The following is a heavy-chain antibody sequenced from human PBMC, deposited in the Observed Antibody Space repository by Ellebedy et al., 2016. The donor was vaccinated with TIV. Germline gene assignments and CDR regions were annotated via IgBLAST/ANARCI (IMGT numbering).Heavy chain of an antibody. CDR2: IYSGGST. Sequence: GESLKIPCAASGFTVSNNYMNWVRQAPGKGLEWVSLIYSGGSTRYADSVKGRFTISRDSSNNTLYLQMNSLRAEDTAIYFCKKNYPTITDRYSYGSNDWWGQGTLVTVSS. V-gene: IGHV3-53*01. J-gene: IGHJ4*02. D-gene: IGHD4-11*01. CDR1: GFTVSNNY. CDR3: KKNYPTITDRYSYGSNDW.